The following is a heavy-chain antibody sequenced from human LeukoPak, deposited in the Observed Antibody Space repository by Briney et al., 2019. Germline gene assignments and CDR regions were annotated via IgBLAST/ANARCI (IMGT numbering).Heavy chain of an antibody. D-gene: IGHD4-17*01. Sequence: WASVKVSCKASGYTFSSYYMHWVRQAPGQGLEWMGIINPSGGSTSYAQKFQGRVTMTRDMSTSTVYMEVSSLRFEDTAVYYCARDYGDYNWFDAWGQGTLVTVSS. V-gene: IGHV1-46*01. J-gene: IGHJ5*02. CDR3: ARDYGDYNWFDA. CDR1: GYTFSSYY. CDR2: INPSGGST.